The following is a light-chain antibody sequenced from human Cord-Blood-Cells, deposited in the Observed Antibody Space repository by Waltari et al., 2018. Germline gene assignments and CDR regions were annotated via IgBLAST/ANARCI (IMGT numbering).Light chain of an antibody. V-gene: IGLV3-9*01. Sequence: SYELTQPLSVSVALGQTARITCGGKQIGRKTVHWYQQKPGQAPVLVIYRDSNRPSGIPERFSGSNSGNTATLTISRAQAGDEADYYCQVWDSSNVVFGGGTKLTVL. CDR3: QVWDSSNVV. CDR2: RDS. J-gene: IGLJ2*01. CDR1: QIGRKT.